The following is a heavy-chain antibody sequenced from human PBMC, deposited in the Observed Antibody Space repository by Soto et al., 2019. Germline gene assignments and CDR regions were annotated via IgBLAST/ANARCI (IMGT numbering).Heavy chain of an antibody. CDR3: ARGVVRYFDWFGDYYGMDV. Sequence: PSETLSLTCTVSGGYISSYYWSWIRQPPGKGLEWIGYIYYSGSTNYNPSLKSRVTISVDTSKNQFSLKLSSVTAEDTAVYYCARGVVRYFDWFGDYYGMDVWGQWITLSVS. CDR1: GGYISSYY. J-gene: IGHJ6*01. V-gene: IGHV4-59*01. CDR2: IYYSGST. D-gene: IGHD3-9*01.